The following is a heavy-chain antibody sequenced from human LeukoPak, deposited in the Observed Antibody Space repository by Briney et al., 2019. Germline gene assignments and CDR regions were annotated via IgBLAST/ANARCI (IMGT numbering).Heavy chain of an antibody. CDR3: ATGPLSRYYYDSSGPSDAFDI. CDR1: GYTFTSYG. D-gene: IGHD3-22*01. CDR2: ISAYNGNT. J-gene: IGHJ3*02. V-gene: IGHV1-18*01. Sequence: GASVKVSCKASGYTFTSYGISWVRQAPGQGLEWMGWISAYNGNTNYAQKLQGRVTMTTDTSTSTAYMELRSLRSDDTAVYYCATGPLSRYYYDSSGPSDAFDIWGQGTMVTVSS.